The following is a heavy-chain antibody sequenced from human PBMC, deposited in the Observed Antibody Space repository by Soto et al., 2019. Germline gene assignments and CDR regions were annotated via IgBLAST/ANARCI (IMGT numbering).Heavy chain of an antibody. CDR2: ISGSGGST. D-gene: IGHD2-2*01. CDR1: GFTFSSYA. Sequence: GGSLRLSCAASGFTFSSYAMSWVRQAPGKGLGWVSAISGSGGSTYYADSVKGRFTISRDNSKNTLYLQMNSLRAEDTAVYYCAKVIVVVPALDYWGQGTLVTVSS. J-gene: IGHJ4*02. V-gene: IGHV3-23*01. CDR3: AKVIVVVPALDY.